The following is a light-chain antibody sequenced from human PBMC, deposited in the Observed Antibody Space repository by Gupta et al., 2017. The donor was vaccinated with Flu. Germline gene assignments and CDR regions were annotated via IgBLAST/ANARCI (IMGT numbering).Light chain of an antibody. V-gene: IGKV3-11*01. CDR1: QTVGDF. Sequence: ATLSLSPGERATLSCRTSQTVGDFLAWYQQKPGQAPRLLIYDASNRATGIPPRFSGSGSGTDFTLTISSVEPEDFAIYYCQQRGSWPPLTFGPGTRLDIK. CDR2: DAS. J-gene: IGKJ5*01. CDR3: QQRGSWPPLT.